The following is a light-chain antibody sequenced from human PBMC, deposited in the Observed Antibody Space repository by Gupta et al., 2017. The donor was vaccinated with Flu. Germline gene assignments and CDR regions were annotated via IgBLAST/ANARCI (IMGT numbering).Light chain of an antibody. Sequence: IVLTQSPATLSLSPGERPTLSCRPSQSVSSYLAWYQQKPGQAPRLPIYDASNRAPGIPARFSGSGSGTDFTLTISSLEPEDFAVYYCQQRSNWPLTFGGGTKVEIK. CDR2: DAS. J-gene: IGKJ4*01. CDR1: QSVSSY. CDR3: QQRSNWPLT. V-gene: IGKV3-11*01.